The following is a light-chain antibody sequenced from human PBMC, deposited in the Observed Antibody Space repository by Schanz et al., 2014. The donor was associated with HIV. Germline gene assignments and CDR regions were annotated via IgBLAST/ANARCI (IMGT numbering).Light chain of an antibody. CDR2: WAS. Sequence: DIVMTQSPDSLAVSLGERATINCKSSQSVLYSSNNKNYLAWYQQKPGQPPKLLIYWASTRESGVPDRFSGSGSGTDFTLTISNLQAGDVAVYYCQQYYRTPLTFGGGTKVEIK. V-gene: IGKV4-1*01. J-gene: IGKJ4*01. CDR3: QQYYRTPLT. CDR1: QSVLYSSNNKNY.